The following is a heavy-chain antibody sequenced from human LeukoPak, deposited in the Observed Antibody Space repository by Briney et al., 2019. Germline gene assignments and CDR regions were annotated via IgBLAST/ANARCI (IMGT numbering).Heavy chain of an antibody. J-gene: IGHJ4*02. V-gene: IGHV4-34*01. CDR1: GVSINDYY. CDR2: ISHTECT. CDR3: ARIRCGHSGSVCYNH. D-gene: IGHD3-9*01. Sequence: KPSETLSLTCGVFGVSINDYYWSWIRQSPGKGLEWIGEISHTECTRYNPSLESRVTMSVGTSENQLSLKLIFVTAADTAVYSCARIRCGHSGSVCYNHWGLGTLVTVSS.